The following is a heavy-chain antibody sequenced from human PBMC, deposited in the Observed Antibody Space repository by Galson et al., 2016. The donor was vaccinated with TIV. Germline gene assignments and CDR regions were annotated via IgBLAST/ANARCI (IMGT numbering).Heavy chain of an antibody. CDR3: ARARYCSGCSCFIIDS. CDR2: ISCEGATK. V-gene: IGHV3-30*01. Sequence: SLRLSCAASEFTFSDYTLHWVRQAPGKGLAWVGVISCEGATKHYADSVQGRFTIARDNSKNTLYLQMDSLRTEDTAVYYCARARYCSGCSCFIIDSWGQGTLVTVSS. J-gene: IGHJ4*02. CDR1: EFTFSDYT. D-gene: IGHD2-15*01.